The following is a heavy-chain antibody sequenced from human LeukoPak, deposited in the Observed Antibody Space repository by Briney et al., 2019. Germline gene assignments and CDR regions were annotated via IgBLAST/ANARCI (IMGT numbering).Heavy chain of an antibody. Sequence: GGSLRLSCTTFGFTFGDYVISWFRQAPGKGLEWVGFSRSKAYGGTTEYAASVKGRFIISRDDSKSIAYLQMYSLKSEDTAVYYCTRGSDTTSGVSRDGFDYWGQGTLVTVSS. V-gene: IGHV3-49*03. CDR3: TRGSDTTSGVSRDGFDY. J-gene: IGHJ4*02. CDR2: SRSKAYGGTT. CDR1: GFTFGDYV. D-gene: IGHD3-3*01.